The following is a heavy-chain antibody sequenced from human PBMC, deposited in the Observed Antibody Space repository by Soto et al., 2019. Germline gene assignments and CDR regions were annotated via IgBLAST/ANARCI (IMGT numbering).Heavy chain of an antibody. V-gene: IGHV4-34*01. J-gene: IGHJ4*02. CDR3: AGPGDCGGDCYYFNY. CDR1: CGSFIGYY. CDR2: INHSGST. D-gene: IGHD2-21*02. Sequence: SETLSLTCAFYCGSFIGYYWSWIRQPPGKGLEWIGEINHSGSTNYNPSLKSRVTISVDTSKNQFSLELISVTAADAAVYYCAGPGDCGGDCYYFNYWGQGTLVTVSS.